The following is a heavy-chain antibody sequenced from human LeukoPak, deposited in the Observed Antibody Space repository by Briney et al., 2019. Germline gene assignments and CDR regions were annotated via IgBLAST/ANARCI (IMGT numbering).Heavy chain of an antibody. CDR2: ISSSSSYI. J-gene: IGHJ4*02. D-gene: IGHD4-23*01. CDR3: AREVYGGNVQGEY. CDR1: GFTFSSYS. Sequence: TGGSLRLSCAASGFTFSSYSMNWVRQAPGKGLEWVSSISSSSSYIYYADSVKGRFTISRDNAKNSLYLQMNSLRAEDTAVYYCAREVYGGNVQGEYWGQGTLVTVSS. V-gene: IGHV3-21*01.